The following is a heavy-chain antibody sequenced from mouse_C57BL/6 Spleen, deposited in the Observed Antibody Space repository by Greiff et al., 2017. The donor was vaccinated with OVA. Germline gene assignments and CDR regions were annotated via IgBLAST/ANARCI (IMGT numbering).Heavy chain of an antibody. D-gene: IGHD3-1*01. J-gene: IGHJ1*03. CDR3: ARAGDDDWGYWYFDV. Sequence: QVQLQQPGAELVRPGSSVKLSCKASGYTFTSYWMDWVKQRPGQGLEWIGNIYPSDGETHYNQKFKDKATLTVDKSSSTAYMQLSSLTSEDSAVYYCARAGDDDWGYWYFDVWGTGTTVTVSS. CDR2: IYPSDGET. V-gene: IGHV1-61*01. CDR1: GYTFTSYW.